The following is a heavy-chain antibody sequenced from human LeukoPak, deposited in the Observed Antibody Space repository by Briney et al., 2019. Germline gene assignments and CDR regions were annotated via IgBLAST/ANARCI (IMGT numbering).Heavy chain of an antibody. J-gene: IGHJ3*02. V-gene: IGHV4-39*01. D-gene: IGHD4-17*01. CDR3: ARHDYGDYEDAFDI. CDR2: IYYSGST. Sequence: PSETLSLTCTVSGGSISSSSYYWGWIRQPPGKGLEWIGSIYYSGSTYYNPSLKSRVTISVAPSKNQFSLKLSSVTAADTAVYYCARHDYGDYEDAFDIWGQGTMVTVSS. CDR1: GGSISSSSYY.